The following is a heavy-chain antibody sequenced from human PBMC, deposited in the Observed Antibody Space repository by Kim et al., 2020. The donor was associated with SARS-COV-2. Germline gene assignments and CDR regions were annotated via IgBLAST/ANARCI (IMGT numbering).Heavy chain of an antibody. CDR2: ISSSSSYI. D-gene: IGHD3-22*01. J-gene: IGHJ4*02. V-gene: IGHV3-21*01. Sequence: GGSLRLSCAASGFTFSSYSMNWVRQAPGKGLEWVSSISSSSSYIYYADSVKGRFTISRDNAKNSLYLQMNSLRAEDTAVYYCARDGGYYYQFDYWGQGTLVTVSS. CDR3: ARDGGYYYQFDY. CDR1: GFTFSSYS.